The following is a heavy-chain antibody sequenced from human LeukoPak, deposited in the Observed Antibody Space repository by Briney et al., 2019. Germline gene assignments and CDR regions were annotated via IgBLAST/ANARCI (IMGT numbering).Heavy chain of an antibody. J-gene: IGHJ5*02. V-gene: IGHV4-59*08. CDR1: GGSISSYY. D-gene: IGHD2-15*01. Sequence: PSETLSLTCTVSGGSISSYYWSWIRQPPGKGLEWMGYIYYSGSNNYNPSLKSRVTISVDTSKNQFSLKLSSVTAADTAVYYCARHSSRAAKPPGFDPWGQGTLVTVSS. CDR2: IYYSGSN. CDR3: ARHSSRAAKPPGFDP.